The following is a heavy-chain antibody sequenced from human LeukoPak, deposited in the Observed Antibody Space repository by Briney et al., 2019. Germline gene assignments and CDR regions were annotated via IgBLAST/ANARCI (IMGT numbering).Heavy chain of an antibody. CDR1: GGSFSGYY. D-gene: IGHD3-10*01. CDR3: ARESSGTYYNPLGYMDV. CDR2: INHSGST. V-gene: IGHV4-34*01. J-gene: IGHJ6*03. Sequence: SETLSLTCAVYGGSFSGYYWSWIRQPPGKGLEWIGEINHSGSTNYNPSLKSRVTISVDTSKNQFSLKLSSVTAADTAVYYCARESSGTYYNPLGYMDVRGKGTTVTVSS.